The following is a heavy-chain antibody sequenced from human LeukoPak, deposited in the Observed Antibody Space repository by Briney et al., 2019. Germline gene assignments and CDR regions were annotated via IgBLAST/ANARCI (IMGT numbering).Heavy chain of an antibody. V-gene: IGHV1-69*01. D-gene: IGHD2-21*02. CDR2: FGTA. CDR3: ARGELSYCGGDCYWLTFNY. Sequence: FGTANYAQKFQGRVTITADESTSTAYMELSSLRSEDTAVYYCARGELSYCGGDCYWLTFNYWGQGTLVTVSS. J-gene: IGHJ4*02.